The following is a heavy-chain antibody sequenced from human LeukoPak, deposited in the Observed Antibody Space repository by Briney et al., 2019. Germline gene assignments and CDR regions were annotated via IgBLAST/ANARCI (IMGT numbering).Heavy chain of an antibody. D-gene: IGHD1-26*01. J-gene: IGHJ4*02. V-gene: IGHV5-51*01. CDR2: IYPGDSDT. Sequence: GESLKISCKGSGYSFTSYWIGWVRQMPGKGLEWMGIIYPGDSDTRYSSSFQGQVTISADKSISTAYLQWSSLEASDTAMYYCARGSGSYHAAYMNWGQGTLVTVSS. CDR3: ARGSGSYHAAYMN. CDR1: GYSFTSYW.